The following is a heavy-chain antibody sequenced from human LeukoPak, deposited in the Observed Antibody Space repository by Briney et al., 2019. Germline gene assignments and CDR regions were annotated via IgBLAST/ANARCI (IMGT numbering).Heavy chain of an antibody. CDR1: GFTFSSYW. Sequence: GGSLRLSCAASGFTFSSYWMSWVRQAPGKGLEWVANIKQDGSEKYYVDSVKGRFTISRDNAKNSLYLQMNSLRAEDTAVYYCARSKSTYYYGSGSVDYFDYWGQGTLVTVSS. CDR3: ARSKSTYYYGSGSVDYFDY. J-gene: IGHJ4*02. D-gene: IGHD3-10*01. V-gene: IGHV3-7*01. CDR2: IKQDGSEK.